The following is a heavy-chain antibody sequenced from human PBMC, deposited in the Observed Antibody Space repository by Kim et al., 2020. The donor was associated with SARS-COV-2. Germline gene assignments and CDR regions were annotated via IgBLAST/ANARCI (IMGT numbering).Heavy chain of an antibody. CDR1: GFTFSSYA. J-gene: IGHJ6*02. V-gene: IGHV3-30*04. D-gene: IGHD3-22*01. CDR3: ARERGYYDSSGYYDGFWRYYYYGMDV. CDR2: ISYDGSNK. Sequence: GGSLRLSCAASGFTFSSYAMHWVRQAPGKGLEWVAVISYDGSNKYYADSVKGRFTISRDNSKNTLYLQMNSLRAEDTAVYYCARERGYYDSSGYYDGFWRYYYYGMDVWGQGTTVTVSS.